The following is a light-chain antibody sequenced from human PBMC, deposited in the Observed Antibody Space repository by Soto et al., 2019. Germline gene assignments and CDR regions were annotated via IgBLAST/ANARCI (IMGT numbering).Light chain of an antibody. CDR2: RES. V-gene: IGKV1-5*03. CDR3: QQYNSYSVT. Sequence: DIQMTQSPSTLSASVGDRVTITCRASQSVSNWLAWYQQKPGKAPNLLIYRESNLESGFPSRFSGSGSGTEFTLTISSLQHDDLATYYCQQYNSYSVTFGQGTKVAIK. J-gene: IGKJ1*01. CDR1: QSVSNW.